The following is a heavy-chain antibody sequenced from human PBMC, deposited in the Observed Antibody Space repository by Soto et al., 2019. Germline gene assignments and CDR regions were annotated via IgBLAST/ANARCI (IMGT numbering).Heavy chain of an antibody. Sequence: QVQLVQSGAEVKKPGSSVKVSCKASGGTFSSYAISWVRQAPGQGHEWMVGIIPIFGTANYAQKFQGRVTSTADKYTSTAYMELSRLRSEDTAVYYCARDWWPAMATEHAFDIWGQGTIVTVSS. V-gene: IGHV1-69*06. D-gene: IGHD5-18*01. CDR2: IIPIFGTA. J-gene: IGHJ3*02. CDR1: GGTFSSYA. CDR3: ARDWWPAMATEHAFDI.